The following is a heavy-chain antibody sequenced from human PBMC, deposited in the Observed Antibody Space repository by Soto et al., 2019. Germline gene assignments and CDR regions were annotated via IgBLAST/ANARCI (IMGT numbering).Heavy chain of an antibody. CDR1: GFTFSSYA. V-gene: IGHV3-30-3*01. CDR3: ARVESGSYGY. D-gene: IGHD1-26*01. Sequence: QVQLVESGGGVVQPGRSLRLSCAASGFTFSSYAMHWVRQAPGKGLEWVAVISYDGSNKYYADSVKGRFTISRDNSKNTLYLQMNSLRAEDTAVYYCARVESGSYGYWGQGTLVTVSS. J-gene: IGHJ4*02. CDR2: ISYDGSNK.